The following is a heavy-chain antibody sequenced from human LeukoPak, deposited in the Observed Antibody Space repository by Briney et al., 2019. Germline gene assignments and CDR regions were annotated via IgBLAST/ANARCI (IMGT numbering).Heavy chain of an antibody. CDR3: ASHESWGGSYHFDY. Sequence: PSETLSLTCTVSGGSISSYYWSWIRQPPGKGLEWIVYIYYSGSTNYNPSLKSRVTISVDTSKNQFSLKLSSVTAADTDVYYCASHESWGGSYHFDYWGQGTLVTVSS. D-gene: IGHD1-26*01. V-gene: IGHV4-59*08. J-gene: IGHJ4*02. CDR2: IYYSGST. CDR1: GGSISSYY.